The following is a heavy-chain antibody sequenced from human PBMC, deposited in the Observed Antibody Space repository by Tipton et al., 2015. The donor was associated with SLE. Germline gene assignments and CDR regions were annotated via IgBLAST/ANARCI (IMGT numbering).Heavy chain of an antibody. V-gene: IGHV3-30-3*01. CDR3: AKDSGSSWYSGWFDP. J-gene: IGHJ5*02. Sequence: SLRLSCAASGFTFSSYAIHWVRQAPGEGLEWVALISSDGSNKYYADSLKGRFTISRDNSKNILYLQMNSLRADDTAVYYCAKDSGSSWYSGWFDPWGQGTLVTVSS. D-gene: IGHD6-13*01. CDR1: GFTFSSYA. CDR2: ISSDGSNK.